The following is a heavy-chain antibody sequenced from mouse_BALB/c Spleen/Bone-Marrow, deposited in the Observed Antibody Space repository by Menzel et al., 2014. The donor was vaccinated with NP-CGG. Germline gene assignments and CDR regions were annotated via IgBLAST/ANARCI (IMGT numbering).Heavy chain of an antibody. J-gene: IGHJ3*01. D-gene: IGHD4-1*01. V-gene: IGHV1-4*02. CDR1: GYTFTSYT. Sequence: VQLQQSAAELARPGASVKMPCKASGYTFTSYTMHWVKQRPGQGLEWIGYINPSSGYTEYNQKFKDKTTLTADKSSSTAYMQLSSLTSEDSAVYYCAYWDLAYWGQGTLVTVSA. CDR3: AYWDLAY. CDR2: INPSSGYT.